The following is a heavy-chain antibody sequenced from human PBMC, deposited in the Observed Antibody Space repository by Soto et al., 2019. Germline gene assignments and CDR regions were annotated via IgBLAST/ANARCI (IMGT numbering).Heavy chain of an antibody. CDR1: GFNFITYS. J-gene: IGHJ5*01. CDR3: ARDPSEGRVGNWFES. Sequence: EVQLVESGGGPVRPGGSLRLSCAASGFNFITYSLNWVRQAPGKGLEWVASISSSTSYVYYADSVKGRFSVSRDNAKKILYLEMYALRTEDTAVYYCARDPSEGRVGNWFESWGQGTLVTVSS. D-gene: IGHD2-2*01. V-gene: IGHV3-21*02. CDR2: ISSSTSYV.